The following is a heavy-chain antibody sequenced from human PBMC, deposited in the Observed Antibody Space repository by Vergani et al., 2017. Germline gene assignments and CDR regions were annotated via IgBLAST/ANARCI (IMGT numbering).Heavy chain of an antibody. V-gene: IGHV3-15*07. J-gene: IGHJ6*02. Sequence: EVQLLESGGGLVQPGGSLRLSCVASGFSFRNAWMNWVRRTPGKGLEWVGRIKSTFDRGTTDYAAAVKGRFTISRDDSKNTLFLQMHGLKTEDIGVYYCTTDPRYCGDGSCYWLRDHHYYGMDVWGQGTTVTVSS. CDR3: TTDPRYCGDGSCYWLRDHHYYGMDV. D-gene: IGHD2-21*01. CDR1: GFSFRNAW. CDR2: IKSTFDRGTT.